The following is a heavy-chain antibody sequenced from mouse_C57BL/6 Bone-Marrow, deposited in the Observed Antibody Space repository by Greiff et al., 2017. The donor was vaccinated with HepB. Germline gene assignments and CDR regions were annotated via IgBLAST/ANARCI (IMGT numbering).Heavy chain of an antibody. D-gene: IGHD1-1*01. Sequence: QVQLQQSGAELARPGASVKLSCKASGYTFTSYGISWVKQRTGQGLEWIGEIYPRSGNTYYNEKFKGKATLTADKSSSTAYMELRRLTSEDSAVYFCARSYGSSFLLYYFDYWGQGTTLTVSS. CDR2: IYPRSGNT. CDR1: GYTFTSYG. V-gene: IGHV1-81*01. CDR3: ARSYGSSFLLYYFDY. J-gene: IGHJ2*01.